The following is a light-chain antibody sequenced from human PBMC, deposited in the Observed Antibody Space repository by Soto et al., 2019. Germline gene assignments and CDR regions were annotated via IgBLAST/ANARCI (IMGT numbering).Light chain of an antibody. CDR2: DAS. J-gene: IGKJ1*01. Sequence: EIVLTQSPATLSLSPGERATLSCRASQSVSSYLAWYQQKPGQAPRLLIYDASNRATGIPARFSGSGSGTDFTLTNSSLEPEDFAVYYCQQRSHWWTFGQGTKVEIK. CDR3: QQRSHWWT. CDR1: QSVSSY. V-gene: IGKV3-11*01.